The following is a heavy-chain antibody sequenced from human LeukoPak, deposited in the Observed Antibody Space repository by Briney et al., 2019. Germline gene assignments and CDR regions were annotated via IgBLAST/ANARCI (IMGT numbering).Heavy chain of an antibody. D-gene: IGHD3-22*01. CDR3: ARDGGDNYYDSSGYYYPAAFDI. CDR2: IYYSGST. Sequence: PSQTLSLTCTVSGGSISSGGYYWSWIRQHPGKGLEWIGYIYYSGSTYYNPSLKSRVTISVDTSKNQFSLKLSSVTAADTAVYYCARDGGDNYYDSSGYYYPAAFDIWGQGTMVTVSS. V-gene: IGHV4-31*03. J-gene: IGHJ3*02. CDR1: GGSISSGGYY.